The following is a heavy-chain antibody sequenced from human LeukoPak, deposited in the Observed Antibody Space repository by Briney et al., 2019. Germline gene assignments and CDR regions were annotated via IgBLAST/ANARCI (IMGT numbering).Heavy chain of an antibody. V-gene: IGHV3-23*01. CDR1: GFTFSRYA. CDR3: ASGGIGSGWSFDY. D-gene: IGHD6-19*01. Sequence: PGGSLRLSCAPSGFTFSRYAMSCVRQAPGKGLEWVSDISGSGGTTYYTDSVKGRFTISRDNSKNTLYMQMISLRAEDTAIYCCASGGIGSGWSFDYWGQGTLVTVSS. J-gene: IGHJ4*02. CDR2: ISGSGGTT.